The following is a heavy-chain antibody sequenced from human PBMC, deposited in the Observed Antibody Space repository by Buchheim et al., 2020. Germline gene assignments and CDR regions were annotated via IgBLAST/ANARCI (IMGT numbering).Heavy chain of an antibody. D-gene: IGHD1-1*01. CDR2: ISSSGSTI. CDR1: GFTFSSYE. CDR3: ARQGVDDKNWYNWNVYYFDY. J-gene: IGHJ4*02. Sequence: EVQLVESGGGLVQPGGSLRLSCAASGFTFSSYEMNWVRQAPGKGLEWVSYISSSGSTIYYADSVKGRFTISRDNAKNSLYLQMNSLRAEDTAVYYCARQGVDDKNWYNWNVYYFDYWGQGTL. V-gene: IGHV3-48*03.